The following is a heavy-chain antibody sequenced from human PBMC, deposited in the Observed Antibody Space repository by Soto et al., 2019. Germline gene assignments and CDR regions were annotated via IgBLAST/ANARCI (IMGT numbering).Heavy chain of an antibody. CDR1: GFTFSSYE. J-gene: IGHJ4*02. CDR2: ISSAGDSS. Sequence: GGSLRLSCAASGFTFSSYEMNWVRQAPGKTLEWVSYISSAGDSSYYADSVKSRFTISRDNAKNSLYLQMNSLRVEDTAVYYCARVYCSTTTCHVQAFDSWGQGALVTVSS. V-gene: IGHV3-48*03. D-gene: IGHD2-2*01. CDR3: ARVYCSTTTCHVQAFDS.